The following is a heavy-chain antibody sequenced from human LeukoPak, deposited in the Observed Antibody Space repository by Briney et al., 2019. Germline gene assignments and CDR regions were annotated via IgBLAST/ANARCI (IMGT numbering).Heavy chain of an antibody. V-gene: IGHV3-21*01. Sequence: PGGSLRLSCEASGFTFSSYSMNWVRQAPGKGLEWVSSISRGAASIYYADSLKGRFTISRDNARNSLYLQMNSLRVEDTAVYYCARAPPYCGGDCSDWYFDLWGRGTLVSVSS. CDR1: GFTFSSYS. CDR3: ARAPPYCGGDCSDWYFDL. J-gene: IGHJ2*01. CDR2: ISRGAASI. D-gene: IGHD2-21*02.